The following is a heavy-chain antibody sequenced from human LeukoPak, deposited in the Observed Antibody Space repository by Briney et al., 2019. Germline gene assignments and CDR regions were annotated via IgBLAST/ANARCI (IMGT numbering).Heavy chain of an antibody. CDR1: GGSTNSYY. J-gene: IGHJ5*02. CDR3: ARTVSGYYFNA. Sequence: SETLSLTCTVSGGSTNSYYWSWIRQSPGKGLEWIGYVAYSGSTNYNPSHKSRVTISLDTSKNQFSLKLSSVTAADTAVCYCARTVSGYYFNAWGLGTLVTVSS. D-gene: IGHD5-12*01. V-gene: IGHV4-59*01. CDR2: VAYSGST.